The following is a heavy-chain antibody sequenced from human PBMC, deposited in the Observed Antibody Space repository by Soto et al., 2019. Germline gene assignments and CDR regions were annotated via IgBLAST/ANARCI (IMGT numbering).Heavy chain of an antibody. CDR1: GYTFTSYA. D-gene: IGHD2-21*02. V-gene: IGHV1-3*01. CDR3: ARGSIVVVTAPPYVMDV. J-gene: IGHJ6*02. CDR2: INAGNGNT. Sequence: ASVKVSCKASGYTFTSYAMHWVRQAPGQRLEWMGWINAGNGNTKYSQKFQGRVTITRDTSASTAYMELSSLRSEDTAVYYCARGSIVVVTAPPYVMDVCGQGTTVTVSS.